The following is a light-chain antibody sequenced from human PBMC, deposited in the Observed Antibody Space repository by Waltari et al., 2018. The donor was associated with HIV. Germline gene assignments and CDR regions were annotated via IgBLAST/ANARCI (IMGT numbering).Light chain of an antibody. CDR1: QYISNS. V-gene: IGKV1-NL1*01. CDR2: GAF. Sequence: DIQLTPSPSSLSASIGDTVTIPCRASQYISNSVSWFQLQPGKAPKLLVHGAFILQRGVPSRFSGSGSGTDYTLTITGLQAEDFATYFCQQYYGVPLTFGGGTRVDI. J-gene: IGKJ4*01. CDR3: QQYYGVPLT.